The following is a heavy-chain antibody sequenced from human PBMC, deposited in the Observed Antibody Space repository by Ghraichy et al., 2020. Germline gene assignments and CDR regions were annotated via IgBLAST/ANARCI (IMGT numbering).Heavy chain of an antibody. Sequence: GGSLRLSCAASGFTFSSYWMSWVRQAPGKGLEWVANIKQDGSEKYYVDSVKGRFTISRDNAKNSLYLQMNSLRAEDTAVYYCATNLAAAPWYFDLWGRGTLVTVFS. CDR2: IKQDGSEK. D-gene: IGHD6-13*01. V-gene: IGHV3-7*01. CDR1: GFTFSSYW. CDR3: ATNLAAAPWYFDL. J-gene: IGHJ2*01.